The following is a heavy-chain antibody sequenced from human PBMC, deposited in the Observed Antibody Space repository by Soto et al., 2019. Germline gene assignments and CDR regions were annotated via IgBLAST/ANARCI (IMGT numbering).Heavy chain of an antibody. CDR3: ARTISMLIVAPAY. J-gene: IGHJ4*01. D-gene: IGHD2-21*01. CDR2: ISAHSGDT. V-gene: IGHV1-18*01. Sequence: QVNLVQSGAEVKHPGASVKVSSKASGYTFTNYPLAWVRRAPGHGLEWMGWISAHSGDTHYAQKFQDRVTMTTDTSTDTAYRELRSLTSDDTAVYYCARTISMLIVAPAYWVNRTLVTGS. CDR1: GYTFTNYP.